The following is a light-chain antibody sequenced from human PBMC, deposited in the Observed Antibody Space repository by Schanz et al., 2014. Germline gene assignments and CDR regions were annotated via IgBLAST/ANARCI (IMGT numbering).Light chain of an antibody. CDR2: AVN. CDR3: QSYDSSLSGWV. Sequence: QSALTQSASVSGSPGQSITISCTGTSSDVGAYNHVSWYQQHPGKVPKLIIYAVNNRPSGVSNRFSGSKSGNTASLTISGLQAEDEADYYCQSYDSSLSGWVFGGGTKLTV. CDR1: SSDVGAYNH. V-gene: IGLV2-14*03. J-gene: IGLJ3*02.